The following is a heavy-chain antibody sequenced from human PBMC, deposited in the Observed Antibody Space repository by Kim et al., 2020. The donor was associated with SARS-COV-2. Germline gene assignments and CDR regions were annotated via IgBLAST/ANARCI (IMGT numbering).Heavy chain of an antibody. V-gene: IGHV3-48*02. CDR2: ISSSSSTI. CDR1: GFTFSSYS. J-gene: IGHJ6*03. D-gene: IGHD3-16*01. Sequence: GGSLRLSCAASGFTFSSYSMNWVRQAPGKGLEWVSYISSSSSTIYYADSVKGRFTISRDNAKNSLYLQMNSLRDEDTAVYYCARESWGMLEGTGQQGYYYYMDVCGKGTTVTVSS. CDR3: ARESWGMLEGTGQQGYYYYMDV.